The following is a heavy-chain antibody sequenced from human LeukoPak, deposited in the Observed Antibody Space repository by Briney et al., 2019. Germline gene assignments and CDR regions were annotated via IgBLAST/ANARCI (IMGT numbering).Heavy chain of an antibody. CDR3: AKDQWLPGLDY. CDR1: GFTFSNFA. Sequence: AGGSLRLSCAASGFTFSNFAMHWVRQAPGKGLEWVAVISYDGDNEYYADSVKGQFTISRDNSKDRLYLQMNSLRPEDTAMYYCAKDQWLPGLDYWGQGTLVTVSS. J-gene: IGHJ4*02. CDR2: ISYDGDNE. D-gene: IGHD3-22*01. V-gene: IGHV3-30-3*01.